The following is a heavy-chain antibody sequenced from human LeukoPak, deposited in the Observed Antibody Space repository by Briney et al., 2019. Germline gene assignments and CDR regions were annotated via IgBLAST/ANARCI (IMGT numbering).Heavy chain of an antibody. CDR3: ARQKGYYGSGSYYYFDY. J-gene: IGHJ4*02. CDR2: MYYSGNT. Sequence: SETLSLTCIVSGDSISSSIHYWGWVRQPSGQGLEWIGSMYYSGNTYYNPSLKSRVTMSVDTSKSQFSLKLNSLTAADTAVYYCARQKGYYGSGSYYYFDYWGQGTLVTVSS. CDR1: GDSISSSIHY. V-gene: IGHV4-39*01. D-gene: IGHD3-10*01.